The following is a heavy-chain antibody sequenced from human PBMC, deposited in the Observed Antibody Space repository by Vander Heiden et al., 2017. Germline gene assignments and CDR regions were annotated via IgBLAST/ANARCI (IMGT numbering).Heavy chain of an antibody. V-gene: IGHV4-59*01. Sequence: QEQLQPSAPGLVKPSESLSLTCTDPRAAISSYYRTWIRQPPGTGPEWIGYSLPRGSASYNPPRKGRVTISVDTSKDLCSLKLGSAAAAYTAVYYCARGYSSSWSGEDAFDVWGQGTMVTVSS. CDR2: SLPRGSA. D-gene: IGHD6-13*01. CDR1: RAAISSYY. CDR3: ARGYSSSWSGEDAFDV. J-gene: IGHJ3*01.